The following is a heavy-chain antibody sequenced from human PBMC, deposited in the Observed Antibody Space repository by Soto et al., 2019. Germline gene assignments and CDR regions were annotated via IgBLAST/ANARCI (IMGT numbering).Heavy chain of an antibody. V-gene: IGHV4-4*07. CDR1: GGSISSYY. J-gene: IGHJ6*02. CDR3: AREMIGITMVRGVMWNYYYGMDV. CDR2: IYTSGST. D-gene: IGHD3-10*01. Sequence: SDTLSLICTVSGGSISSYYWSWIRQPAGKGLKWIGRIYTSGSTNYNPSLKSRVTMSVDTSKNQFSLKLSSVTAADTAVYYCAREMIGITMVRGVMWNYYYGMDVWGQGTTVT.